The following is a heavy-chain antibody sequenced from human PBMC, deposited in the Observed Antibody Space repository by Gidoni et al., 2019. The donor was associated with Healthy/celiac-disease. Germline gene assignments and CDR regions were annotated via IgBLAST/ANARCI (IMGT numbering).Heavy chain of an antibody. CDR2: IKRKAEGGTT. J-gene: IGHJ4*02. CDR3: NTASVGDLRDY. V-gene: IGHV3-15*07. Sequence: SNDGMNGVRQAPGKGLAWVGRIKRKAEGGTTDYAAPVKVRFAISRDDSNHTLYLQMNSLTAEDKAVYYCNTASVGDLRDYWGQGTLVTVSS. CDR1: SNDG. D-gene: IGHD2-21*02.